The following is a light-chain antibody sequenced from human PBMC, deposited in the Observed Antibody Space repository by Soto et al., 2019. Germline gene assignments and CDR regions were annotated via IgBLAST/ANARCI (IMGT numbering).Light chain of an antibody. J-gene: IGKJ3*01. CDR1: QSISSY. CDR2: AAS. V-gene: IGKV1-39*01. Sequence: DIQMTQSPSSLSASVGDRVTITCRASQSISSYLNWYQQKPGKAPKLLIYAASSLQSWVTSRFSGSGSGTDFTLTIISLQPEDFATYYCQQSHFGPGTKVDIK. CDR3: QQSH.